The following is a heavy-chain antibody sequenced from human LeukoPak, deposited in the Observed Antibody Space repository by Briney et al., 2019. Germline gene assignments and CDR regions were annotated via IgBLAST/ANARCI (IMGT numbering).Heavy chain of an antibody. J-gene: IGHJ4*02. CDR3: ACNRWLQPPFDY. D-gene: IGHD5-24*01. V-gene: IGHV3-21*01. CDR1: GFTFSSYS. CDR2: ISSSSNYI. Sequence: PGGSLRLSCAASGFTFSSYSMNWVRQAPGKGLEWVSSISSSSNYIYYADSVRGRFTISRDNAKNSLYLQMNSLRAEDTAVYYCACNRWLQPPFDYWGQGTLVTVSS.